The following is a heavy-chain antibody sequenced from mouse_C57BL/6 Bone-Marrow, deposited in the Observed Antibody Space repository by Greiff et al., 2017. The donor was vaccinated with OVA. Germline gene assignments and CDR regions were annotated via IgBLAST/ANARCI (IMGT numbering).Heavy chain of an antibody. CDR3: ARSIYYGNYGY. CDR2: LAPSDSYP. V-gene: IGHV1-69*01. CDR1: GYTFTSYW. J-gene: IGHJ2*01. D-gene: IGHD2-1*01. Sequence: QVQLQQPGAELVMPGASVKLSCKASGYTFTSYWMPWVQPRPGQGLGWLCELAPSDSYPNYNQKFKGKSTLTVDKSSSTAYMQLSSLTSEDSAVDYCARSIYYGNYGYWGQGTTLTVSS.